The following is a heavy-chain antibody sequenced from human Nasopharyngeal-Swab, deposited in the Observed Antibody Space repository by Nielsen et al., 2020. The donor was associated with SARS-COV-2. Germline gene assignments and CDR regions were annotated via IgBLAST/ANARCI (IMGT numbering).Heavy chain of an antibody. J-gene: IGHJ6*02. CDR3: ARDKVTVDYYYGMDV. D-gene: IGHD4-23*01. CDR2: IYYSGST. Sequence: WIRQPPGKGLEWIGYIYYSGSTNYNPSLKSRVTISVDTSKNQFSLKLSSMTAADTAVYYCARDKVTVDYYYGMDVWGQGTTVTVSS. V-gene: IGHV4-59*01.